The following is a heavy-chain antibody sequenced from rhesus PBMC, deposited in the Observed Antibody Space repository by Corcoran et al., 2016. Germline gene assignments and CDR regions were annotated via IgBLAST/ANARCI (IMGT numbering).Heavy chain of an antibody. CDR3: ARDEGGVAAALGYFDY. D-gene: IGHD6-31*01. V-gene: IGHV4-73*01. Sequence: QVQLQQWGEGLVKPSETLSLTCAVYGGSISGYYYWSWIRQPPGKGLEWIGYIYGNSASTNYNPSLKNRVTISKDTSKNQFSLKLSSVTAADTAVYYCARDEGGVAAALGYFDYWGQGVLVTVSS. J-gene: IGHJ4*01. CDR1: GGSISGYYY. CDR2: IYGNSAST.